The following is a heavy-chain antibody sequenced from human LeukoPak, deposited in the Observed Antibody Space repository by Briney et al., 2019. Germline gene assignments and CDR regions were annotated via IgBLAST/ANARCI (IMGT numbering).Heavy chain of an antibody. CDR2: FHYSGRT. CDR3: ARSNGKTRNYSDY. V-gene: IGHV4-59*01. Sequence: SETLSLTCTVSGGSISNYYWSWIRQPPGKGLEWIGYFHYSGRTNYNPSLKSRVTISGDTSKNQFSLKLSSVTAADTAVYYCARSNGKTRNYSDYWGQGTLVTVST. D-gene: IGHD1-1*01. J-gene: IGHJ4*02. CDR1: GGSISNYY.